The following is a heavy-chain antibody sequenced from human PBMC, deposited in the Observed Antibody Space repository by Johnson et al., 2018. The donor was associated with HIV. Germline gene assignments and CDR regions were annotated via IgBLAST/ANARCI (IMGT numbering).Heavy chain of an antibody. D-gene: IGHD2-2*01. CDR3: AKSTQANILRESGPYGAFDI. J-gene: IGHJ3*02. Sequence: QVQLVESGGGAVQPGRSLRLSCAASGFTFSSYGMHWVRQAPGKGLEWVAVISYDGRNKYYADSVKGRLTISKDNSKKTLYVQMNSLRVEATAVYYCAKSTQANILRESGPYGAFDIWGQGTMVTVSS. V-gene: IGHV3-30*18. CDR1: GFTFSSYG. CDR2: ISYDGRNK.